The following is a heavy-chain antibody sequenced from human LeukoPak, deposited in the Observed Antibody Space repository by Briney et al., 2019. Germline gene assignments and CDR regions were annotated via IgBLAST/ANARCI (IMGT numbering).Heavy chain of an antibody. CDR1: GFSFSNYW. CDR3: ARVNWEDTSCPGFDY. J-gene: IGHJ4*02. CDR2: INQDGSEK. V-gene: IGHV3-7*01. D-gene: IGHD2-2*01. Sequence: PGGSLRLSCVVSGFSFSNYWMSWVRQAPGKGLEGVANINQDGSEKSYVDSVKGRFTISRDNAESSLYLQVNSLRAEETAVYYCARVNWEDTSCPGFDYWGQGTLVTVSS.